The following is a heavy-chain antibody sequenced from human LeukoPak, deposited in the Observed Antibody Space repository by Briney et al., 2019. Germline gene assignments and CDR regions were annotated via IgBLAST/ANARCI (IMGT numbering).Heavy chain of an antibody. Sequence: SETLSLTCTVSGGSISSGGYYWSWIRQPPGKGLEWIGYIYHSGSTYYNPSLKSRVTISVDRSKNQFSLKLSSVTAADTAVYYCARATYYDLGGAFDIWGQGTKATVSS. CDR1: GGSISSGGYY. CDR3: ARATYYDLGGAFDI. V-gene: IGHV4-30-2*01. CDR2: IYHSGST. D-gene: IGHD3-3*01. J-gene: IGHJ3*02.